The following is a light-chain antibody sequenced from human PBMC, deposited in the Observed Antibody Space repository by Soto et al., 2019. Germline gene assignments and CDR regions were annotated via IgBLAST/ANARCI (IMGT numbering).Light chain of an antibody. V-gene: IGKV3-11*01. CDR1: QSVSSY. CDR3: QERGNWPPA. J-gene: IGKJ3*01. Sequence: EIVLTQSPATLSLSPGERATLSCRASQSVSSYLTWYQQKPGQAPRLLIYDASKRVTGIPARFSGSGSGTDFTLTISSLEPEDFAVYYCQERGNWPPAFGPGTKVDIK. CDR2: DAS.